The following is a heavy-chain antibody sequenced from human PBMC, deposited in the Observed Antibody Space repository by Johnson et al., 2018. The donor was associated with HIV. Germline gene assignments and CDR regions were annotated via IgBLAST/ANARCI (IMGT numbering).Heavy chain of an antibody. CDR1: GFIFSDYY. D-gene: IGHD2-21*01. V-gene: IGHV3-11*04. CDR2: ISTTTNTV. CDR3: ARVGVVGVPNAFDV. Sequence: QVQLVESGGGLVQPGGSLRLSCAASGFIFSDYYMTWFRQAPGKGLEWVSYISTTTNTVFYAGSVKGRFTISRDNAKNSMYLQMNTLRAEDTAVYYCARVGVVGVPNAFDVSGQGTLVTVSS. J-gene: IGHJ3*01.